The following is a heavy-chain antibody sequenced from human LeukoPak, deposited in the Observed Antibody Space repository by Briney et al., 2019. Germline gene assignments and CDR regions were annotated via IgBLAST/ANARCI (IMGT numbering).Heavy chain of an antibody. D-gene: IGHD1-26*01. Sequence: PGGSLRLSCAASGFTFSSYWMNWVRQAPGKGLEWVAHIKKDGSDKYYVDSVKGRFTISRDNAKNSLYLQMNSLRAEDTAVYYCARLKHSGSYFLDYWGQGTLVTVSS. J-gene: IGHJ4*02. CDR2: IKKDGSDK. V-gene: IGHV3-7*01. CDR3: ARLKHSGSYFLDY. CDR1: GFTFSSYW.